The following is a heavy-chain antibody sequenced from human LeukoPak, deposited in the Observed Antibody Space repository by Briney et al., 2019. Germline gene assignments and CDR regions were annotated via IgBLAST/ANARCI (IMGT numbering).Heavy chain of an antibody. CDR1: GFTFSNYA. D-gene: IGHD7-27*01. V-gene: IGHV3-23*01. CDR3: AKDLGPYYFDY. CDR2: ISGGGVST. Sequence: GGSLRLSCAASGFTFSNYAMSWVRQAPGKGLEWVSAISGGGVSTYYADSVKGRFTISRDNSKNTLYLQMYSLRAEDTAVYYRAKDLGPYYFDYWGQGTLVTVSS. J-gene: IGHJ4*02.